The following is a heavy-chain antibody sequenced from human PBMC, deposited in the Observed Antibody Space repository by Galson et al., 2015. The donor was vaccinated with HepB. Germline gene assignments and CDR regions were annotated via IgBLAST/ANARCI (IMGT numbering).Heavy chain of an antibody. V-gene: IGHV3-30-3*01. CDR1: GFTFSSYA. CDR2: ISYDGSNK. D-gene: IGHD2-2*01. J-gene: IGHJ5*02. Sequence: SLRLSCAASGFTFSSYAMHWVRQAPGKGLEWVAVISYDGSNKYYADSVKGRFTISRDNSKNTLYLQMNSLRAEDTAVYYCARDVGAYCSSTSCYFDWFDPWGQGTLVTVSS. CDR3: ARDVGAYCSSTSCYFDWFDP.